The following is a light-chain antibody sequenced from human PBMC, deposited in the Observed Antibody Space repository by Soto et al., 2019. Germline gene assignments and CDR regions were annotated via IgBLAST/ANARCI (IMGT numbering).Light chain of an antibody. Sequence: QSVLTQPASVSAAPGLKVTISCSGSISDIGAHSDVHWYRQLPGTAPELLIYGDINRPSGVPDRFSGSKSGTSASLAITGRQAEDEAYYYCQSYDISLSGSLFGGGTKLTVL. CDR3: QSYDISLSGSL. CDR1: ISDIGAHSD. J-gene: IGLJ2*01. CDR2: GDI. V-gene: IGLV1-40*01.